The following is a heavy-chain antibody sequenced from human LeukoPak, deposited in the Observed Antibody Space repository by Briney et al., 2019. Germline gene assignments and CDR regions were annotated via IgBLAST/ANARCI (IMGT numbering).Heavy chain of an antibody. J-gene: IGHJ4*02. Sequence: ASVKVSCKASGYTFTGYYMHWVRQAPGQGLEWMGWINPNSGGTNYAQKFQGRVTMTRDTSISTACMELSRLRSDDTAVYYCAREDGSGSYYKFWGQGTLVTVSS. D-gene: IGHD3-10*01. CDR3: AREDGSGSYYKF. V-gene: IGHV1-2*02. CDR2: INPNSGGT. CDR1: GYTFTGYY.